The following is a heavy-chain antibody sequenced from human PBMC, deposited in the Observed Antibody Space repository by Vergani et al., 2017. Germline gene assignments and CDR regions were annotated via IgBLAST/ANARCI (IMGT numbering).Heavy chain of an antibody. J-gene: IGHJ5*02. CDR2: IYYSGST. CDR1: GGSISSYY. D-gene: IGHD3-3*01. Sequence: QVQLQESCPGLVKPSETLSLTCTVSGGSISSYYWSWIRQPPGKGLEWIGYIYYSGSTNYNPSLKSRVTISVDTSKNQFSLKLSSVTAADTAVYYCARDGSTGYDFWSGYFIGWFDPWGQGTLVTVSS. V-gene: IGHV4-59*01. CDR3: ARDGSTGYDFWSGYFIGWFDP.